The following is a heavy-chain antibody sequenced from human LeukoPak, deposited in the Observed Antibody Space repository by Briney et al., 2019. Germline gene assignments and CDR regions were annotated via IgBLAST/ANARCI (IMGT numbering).Heavy chain of an antibody. V-gene: IGHV1-24*01. J-gene: IGHJ6*02. CDR1: GYTLTELS. Sequence: GASVTVSFKVSGYTLTELSMHWVRQAPGKGREWMGGFDPEDGETIYAQKFQGRVTMTEDTSTDTAYMELSSLRSEDTAVYYCATGPPLYGMDVWGQGTTVTVSS. CDR2: FDPEDGET. CDR3: ATGPPLYGMDV.